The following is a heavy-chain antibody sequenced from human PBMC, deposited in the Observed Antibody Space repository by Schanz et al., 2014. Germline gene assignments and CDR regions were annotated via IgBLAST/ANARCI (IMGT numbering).Heavy chain of an antibody. CDR2: ISWNSYSL. J-gene: IGHJ4*02. Sequence: EVQLVESGGGLVQPGGSLRLSCATSGFTFSSYAMYWVRQAPGKGLEWVSGISWNSYSLLYADSVQGRFTISRDNAKNSLYLQMNSLRHDDTAFYYCARAPGANASPYYFDYWGQGSLVTVSS. D-gene: IGHD2-8*01. CDR3: ARAPGANASPYYFDY. V-gene: IGHV3-9*01. CDR1: GFTFSSYA.